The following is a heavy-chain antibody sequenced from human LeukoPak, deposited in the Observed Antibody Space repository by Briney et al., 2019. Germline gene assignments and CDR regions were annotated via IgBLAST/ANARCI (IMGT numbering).Heavy chain of an antibody. V-gene: IGHV1-69*05. D-gene: IGHD1-1*01. CDR2: IIPIFGTA. Sequence: ASVKVSCKASGGTLSSYAISWVRQAPGQGLEWMGGIIPIFGTANYAQKFQGRVTITTDESTSTAYMELSSLRSEDTAVYYCARDATGTPASYWGQGTLVTVSS. CDR1: GGTLSSYA. CDR3: ARDATGTPASY. J-gene: IGHJ4*02.